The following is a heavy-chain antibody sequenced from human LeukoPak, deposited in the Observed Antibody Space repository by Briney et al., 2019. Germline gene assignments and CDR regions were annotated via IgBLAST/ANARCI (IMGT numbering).Heavy chain of an antibody. CDR1: GYTFTGYY. V-gene: IGHV1-2*02. CDR3: ARAGLVPAAIRDAFDI. CDR2: INPNSGGT. J-gene: IGHJ3*02. D-gene: IGHD2-2*02. Sequence: GASVKVSCKASGYTFTGYYIHCGRQVPVDALDLIASINPNSGGTNSAQKFQGRVTMTRDTSISTASMELSRLRSDDTAVYYCARAGLVPAAIRDAFDIWGQGTMVTVSS.